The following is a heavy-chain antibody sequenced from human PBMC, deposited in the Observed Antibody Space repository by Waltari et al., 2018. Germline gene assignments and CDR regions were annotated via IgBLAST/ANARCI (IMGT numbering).Heavy chain of an antibody. CDR2: VIPIFGTT. V-gene: IGHV1-69*05. CDR1: GGTFSSYA. CDR3: ARSEIVVVPAVYYYGMDV. Sequence: QVQLVQSGAEVKKPGSSVKVSCKASGGTFSSYAISWVRQAPGQGLEWMGGVIPIFGTTNYAQKFQGRVTITTDESTSTAYMELSSLRSEDTAVYYCARSEIVVVPAVYYYGMDVWGQGTTVTVSS. D-gene: IGHD2-2*01. J-gene: IGHJ6*02.